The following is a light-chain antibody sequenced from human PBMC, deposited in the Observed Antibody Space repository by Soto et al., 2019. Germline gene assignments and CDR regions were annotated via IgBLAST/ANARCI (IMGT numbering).Light chain of an antibody. V-gene: IGKV1-9*01. CDR2: SAS. Sequence: DIQLTQSPSFLSASVGATVTTTCRASQGIASYLAWYQQQPGKAPKLLMYSASILQSGVPSRFSGSGSGTEFTLTISSLQPEDFATYYCQQIFSFPPLIFGGGTKVEFK. J-gene: IGKJ4*01. CDR3: QQIFSFPPLI. CDR1: QGIASY.